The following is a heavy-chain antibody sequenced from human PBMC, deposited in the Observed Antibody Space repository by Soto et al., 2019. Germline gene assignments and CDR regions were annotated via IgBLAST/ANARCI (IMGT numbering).Heavy chain of an antibody. CDR1: GDTFKNCV. Sequence: QVQVVQSGVEVRRPGSSVKVSCKASGDTFKNCVISWVRQAPGQGLEWMGGIIPLFGTTDFAQRFQGRLTITTDESTTTAHMELSRLRSEDTATYYWAAELGFGKLSVVWGQGTTVIVSS. CDR3: AAELGFGKLSVV. D-gene: IGHD3-10*01. J-gene: IGHJ6*02. V-gene: IGHV1-69*01. CDR2: IIPLFGTT.